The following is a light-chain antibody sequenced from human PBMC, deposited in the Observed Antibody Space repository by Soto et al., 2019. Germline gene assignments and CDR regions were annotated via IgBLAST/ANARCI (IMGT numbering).Light chain of an antibody. CDR2: GAS. CDR1: QSVSNN. Sequence: DIVMTHSPATLSVSPGERATLSCRASQSVSNNLAWYQQKPGQAPRLLIYGASTRDTAIPARFSGSGSGTEFTLTISSLQSEDFAVYFCQQYDNWPYTFGQGTKLEIK. J-gene: IGKJ2*01. CDR3: QQYDNWPYT. V-gene: IGKV3-15*01.